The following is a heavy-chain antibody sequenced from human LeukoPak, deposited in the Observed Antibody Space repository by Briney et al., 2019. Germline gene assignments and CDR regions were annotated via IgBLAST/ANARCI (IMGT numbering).Heavy chain of an antibody. D-gene: IGHD4-23*01. V-gene: IGHV3-23*01. J-gene: IGHJ3*01. Sequence: PGGSLRLSCAASGFSLGNYAMSWVRQAPGKGLEWVSVISGGGLVTFYADSVQGRFTISRDGSKTLYFLQMNSLRGEDTAVYYCAKAATVVTLDNAFDLWGSGTLVTVSS. CDR1: GFSLGNYA. CDR3: AKAATVVTLDNAFDL. CDR2: ISGGGLVT.